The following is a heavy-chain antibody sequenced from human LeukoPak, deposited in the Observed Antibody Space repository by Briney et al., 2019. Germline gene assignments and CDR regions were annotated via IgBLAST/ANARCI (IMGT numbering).Heavy chain of an antibody. CDR2: ISSSSSTI. Sequence: GGSLRLSCAASGFTFSSYSMNWVRQAPGKGLQRVSYISSSSSTIYYADSVKGRFTISRDNAKNSLYLQMNSLRAEDTAVYYCATDPSYGDYAPPLDYWGQGTLVTVSS. D-gene: IGHD4-17*01. CDR3: ATDPSYGDYAPPLDY. V-gene: IGHV3-48*01. CDR1: GFTFSSYS. J-gene: IGHJ4*02.